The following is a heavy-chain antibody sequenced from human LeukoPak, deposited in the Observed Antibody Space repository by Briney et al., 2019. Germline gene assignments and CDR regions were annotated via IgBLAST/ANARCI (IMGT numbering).Heavy chain of an antibody. D-gene: IGHD4-17*01. Sequence: ASVKVSCKASGYTFTGYYMHWVRQAPGQGLEWMGWINPNSGGTNYAQKFQGRVTMTRDTSISTAYMELSCLRSEDTAVYYCASLTTVTTSNDYWGQGTLVTVSS. CDR1: GYTFTGYY. CDR3: ASLTTVTTSNDY. J-gene: IGHJ4*02. CDR2: INPNSGGT. V-gene: IGHV1-2*02.